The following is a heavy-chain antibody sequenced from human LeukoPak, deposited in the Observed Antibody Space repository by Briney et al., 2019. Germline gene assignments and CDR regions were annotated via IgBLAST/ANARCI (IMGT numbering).Heavy chain of an antibody. CDR2: ISGSGGST. D-gene: IGHD3-10*01. CDR3: AKAPRGPYYMDV. Sequence: GGSLRLSCAASGFTFRNYGVHWVRQAPGKGLEWVSAISGSGGSTYYADSVKGRFTISRDNSKNTLYLQMNSLRAEDTAVYYCAKAPRGPYYMDVWGKGTTVTISS. CDR1: GFTFRNYG. V-gene: IGHV3-23*01. J-gene: IGHJ6*03.